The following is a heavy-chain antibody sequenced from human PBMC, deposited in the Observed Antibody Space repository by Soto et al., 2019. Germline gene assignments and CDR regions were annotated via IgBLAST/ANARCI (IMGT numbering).Heavy chain of an antibody. CDR1: GFTFSSYA. D-gene: IGHD4-4*01. J-gene: IGHJ4*02. Sequence: EVQLLESGGGLVQPGGSLRLSCAASGFTFSSYAMSWVRQAPGKGLDWVSTTSGSGGSTFYADSVKGRFTISRDNSKHTLYLQLNSLRAEDKAVYYCAKDFLYSNSLPFYFDYWGQGTLVTVAS. CDR2: TSGSGGST. CDR3: AKDFLYSNSLPFYFDY. V-gene: IGHV3-23*01.